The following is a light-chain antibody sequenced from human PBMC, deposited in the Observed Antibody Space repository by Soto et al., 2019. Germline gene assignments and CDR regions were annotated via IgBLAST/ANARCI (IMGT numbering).Light chain of an antibody. J-gene: IGLJ3*02. CDR2: SNN. CDR3: AAWDDSLNGQV. V-gene: IGLV1-44*01. CDR1: SSNIGSNT. Sequence: QSVLTQPPSASGTPGQRGTLSCSGSSSNIGSNTVNWYQQLPGTAPKLLIYSNNQRPSGVPDRFSGSKSGTSASLAISGLQSEDEADYYCAAWDDSLNGQVFGGGTKVTVL.